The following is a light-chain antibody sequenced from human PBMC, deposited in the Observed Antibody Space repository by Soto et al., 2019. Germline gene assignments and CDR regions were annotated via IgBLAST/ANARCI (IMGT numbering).Light chain of an antibody. CDR3: QQYGDSPWT. V-gene: IGKV3-20*01. CDR1: QSVRNSH. J-gene: IGKJ1*01. Sequence: EIVLTQSPGTLSLSPGERATLSCRASQSVRNSHLAWYQQKPGQPPRLLISRAASSAPGIPDRFSGSGSGTGFTLSISKLEPEDSALYYCQQYGDSPWTFGLGTKVEI. CDR2: RAA.